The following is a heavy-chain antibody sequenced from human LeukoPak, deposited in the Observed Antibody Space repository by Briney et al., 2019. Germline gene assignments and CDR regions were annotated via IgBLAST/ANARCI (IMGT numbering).Heavy chain of an antibody. J-gene: IGHJ4*02. Sequence: PGGSLRLSCAASGFTFSSNTMSWVRQAPGKGLEWVSGIVGSSTYYADSVKGRFIISRDNSKNTLYLQMNSLRAEDTAVYYCAKNRGLPLWGQGTLVTVSS. CDR3: AKNRGLPL. CDR2: IVGSST. V-gene: IGHV3-23*01. CDR1: GFTFSSNT.